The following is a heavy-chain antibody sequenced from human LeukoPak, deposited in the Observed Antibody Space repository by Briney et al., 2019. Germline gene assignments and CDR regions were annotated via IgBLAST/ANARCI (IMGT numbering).Heavy chain of an antibody. CDR2: ISFDGSNK. CDR3: AREELGSSLGFDP. CDR1: GFTFSSYA. Sequence: GGSLRLSCGGSGFTFSSYAMHWVRQPPGKGLEWVAVISFDGSNKYYADSVKGRFTISRDNSKNTLYLQMNSLRAEDTAVYYCAREELGSSLGFDPWGQGTLVTVSS. D-gene: IGHD3-16*01. V-gene: IGHV3-30-3*01. J-gene: IGHJ5*02.